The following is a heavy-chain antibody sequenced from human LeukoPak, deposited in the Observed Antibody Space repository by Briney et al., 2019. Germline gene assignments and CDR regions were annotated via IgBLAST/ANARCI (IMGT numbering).Heavy chain of an antibody. V-gene: IGHV1-69*13. J-gene: IGHJ3*02. CDR3: AREYYCSSTSCYSAFDI. Sequence: SVKVSCKASGGTFSSYAISWVRQAPGQGLEWMGGIIPIFGTANYAQKFQGRVTITADESTSTAYMELSSLRSEDTAVYYCAREYYCSSTSCYSAFDIWGQGTMVTVSS. CDR1: GGTFSSYA. CDR2: IIPIFGTA. D-gene: IGHD2-2*01.